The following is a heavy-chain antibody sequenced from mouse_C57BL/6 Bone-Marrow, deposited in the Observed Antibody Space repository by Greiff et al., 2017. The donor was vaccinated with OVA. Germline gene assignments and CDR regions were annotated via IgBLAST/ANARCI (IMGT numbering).Heavy chain of an antibody. J-gene: IGHJ1*03. CDR1: GYTFTSYW. V-gene: IGHV1-59*01. CDR3: ARVRSFFYWYFDV. CDR2: IDPSDSYT. Sequence: QVQLQQPGAELVRPGTSVKLSCKASGYTFTSYWMHWVKQRPGQGLEWIGVIDPSDSYTNYNQKFKGKATLTVDTSSSTAYMQLSSLTSEDSAVYYCARVRSFFYWYFDVWGTGTTVTASS.